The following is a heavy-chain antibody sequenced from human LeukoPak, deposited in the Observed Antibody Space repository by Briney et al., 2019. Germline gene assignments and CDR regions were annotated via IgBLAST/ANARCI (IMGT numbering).Heavy chain of an antibody. CDR2: IKQDGSER. D-gene: IGHD1-26*01. Sequence: GGSLRLSCAASGFTFSSYWMSWVRQAPGKGLEWVANIKQDGSERYYVDSVKGRFTISRDNAKNSLNLQMNSLRAEYTAIYYCARDKIVGATYFDYWGQGTLVTVSS. V-gene: IGHV3-7*01. CDR3: ARDKIVGATYFDY. CDR1: GFTFSSYW. J-gene: IGHJ4*02.